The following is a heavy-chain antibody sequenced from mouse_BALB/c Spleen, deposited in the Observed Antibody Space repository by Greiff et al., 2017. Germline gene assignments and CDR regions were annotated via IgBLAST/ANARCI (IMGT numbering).Heavy chain of an antibody. CDR3: ARWTGRGGY. D-gene: IGHD4-1*01. J-gene: IGHJ2*01. Sequence: QVQLQQSGPELVKPGASVKISCKASGYAFSSSWMNWVKQRPGQGLEWIGRIYPGDGDTNYNGKFKGKATLTADKSSSTAYMQLSSLTSVDSAVYFCARWTGRGGYWGQGTTLTVSS. CDR2: IYPGDGDT. CDR1: GYAFSSSW. V-gene: IGHV1-82*01.